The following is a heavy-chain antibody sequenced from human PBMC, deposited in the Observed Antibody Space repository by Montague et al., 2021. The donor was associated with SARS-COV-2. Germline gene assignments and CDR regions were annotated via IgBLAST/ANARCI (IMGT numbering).Heavy chain of an antibody. Sequence: SEILSLTCTVSGGSISSFYWSWFRQPPGKGLEWIGYISDSGSTNYNPSLKSRVSMSVDKSWNQFSLRLTSVTAADTAIYYCARKGGGRSDLAYWGQGTLVTVSS. CDR1: GGSISSFY. V-gene: IGHV4-59*12. D-gene: IGHD1-26*01. CDR3: ARKGGGRSDLAY. J-gene: IGHJ4*02. CDR2: ISDSGST.